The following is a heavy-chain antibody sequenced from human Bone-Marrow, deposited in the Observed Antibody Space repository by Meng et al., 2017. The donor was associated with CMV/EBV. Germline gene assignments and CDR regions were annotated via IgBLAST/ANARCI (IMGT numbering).Heavy chain of an antibody. D-gene: IGHD3-10*01. Sequence: GESLKISCAASGFTFSSYAMHWVRQAPGKGLEWVAVISYDGSNKYYADSVKGRFTISRDNSKNTLYLQMNSLRAEDTAVYYCARLKKDSYGSGSFRNGIDYWGQGTLVTVSS. CDR1: GFTFSSYA. CDR3: ARLKKDSYGSGSFRNGIDY. J-gene: IGHJ4*02. V-gene: IGHV3-30-3*01. CDR2: ISYDGSNK.